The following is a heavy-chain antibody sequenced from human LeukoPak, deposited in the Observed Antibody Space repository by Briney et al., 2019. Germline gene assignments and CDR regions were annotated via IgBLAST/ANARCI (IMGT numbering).Heavy chain of an antibody. D-gene: IGHD6-19*01. CDR2: INHNGST. V-gene: IGHV4-34*01. J-gene: IGHJ6*02. CDR1: GGSFSGYY. CDR3: ARVGSGWAYYYYGMDV. Sequence: SETLSLTCAVYGGSFSGYYWSWIRQPPGKGLEWIGEINHNGSTNYNPSLKSRVTISVDTSKNQFSLKLSSVTAADTAVYYCARVGSGWAYYYYGMDVWGQGTTVTVSS.